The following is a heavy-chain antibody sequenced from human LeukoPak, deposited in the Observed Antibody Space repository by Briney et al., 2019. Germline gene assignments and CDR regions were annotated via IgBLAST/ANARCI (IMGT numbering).Heavy chain of an antibody. CDR3: ARHDNRGYYSLHY. V-gene: IGHV4-59*08. CDR1: GGSISNYY. CDR2: GHYTGSS. J-gene: IGHJ4*02. Sequence: PSETLSLTCTVSGGSISNYYWSWIRQPPGKGLEWIGFGHYTGSSNYNPSLKSRVTTSVDTSKNQFSLRLISVTAADTAVYYCARHDNRGYYSLHYWGQGALVTVSS. D-gene: IGHD3-22*01.